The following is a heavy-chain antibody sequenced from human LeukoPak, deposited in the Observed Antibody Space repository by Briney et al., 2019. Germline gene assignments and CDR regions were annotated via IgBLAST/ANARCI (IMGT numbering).Heavy chain of an antibody. CDR2: IYYSGST. CDR1: GGSISSSSYY. V-gene: IGHV4-39*01. CDR3: ARIGYSYGPYFDY. Sequence: SETLSLTCTVSGGSISSSSYYWGWIRQPPGKGLGGIGSIYYSGSTYYNPSLKSRVTISVDTSKNQFSLKLSSVTAADTAVYYCARIGYSYGPYFDYWGQGTLVTVSS. J-gene: IGHJ4*02. D-gene: IGHD5-18*01.